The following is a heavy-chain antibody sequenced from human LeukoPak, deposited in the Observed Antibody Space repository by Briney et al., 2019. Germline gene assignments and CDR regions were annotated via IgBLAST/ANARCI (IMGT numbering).Heavy chain of an antibody. CDR3: ARDAGRIQLWLPSYYYYGMDV. Sequence: PSETLSLTCADYAGSFSGYYWSWIRQPPGKGLEWIGEINHSGSTNYNPSLKSRVTISVDTSKNQFSLKLSSVTAADTAVYYCARDAGRIQLWLPSYYYYGMDVWGQGTTVTVSS. D-gene: IGHD5-18*01. V-gene: IGHV4-34*01. CDR2: INHSGST. CDR1: AGSFSGYY. J-gene: IGHJ6*02.